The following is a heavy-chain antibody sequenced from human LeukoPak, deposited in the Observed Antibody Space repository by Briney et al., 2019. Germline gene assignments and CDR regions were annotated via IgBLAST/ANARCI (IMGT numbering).Heavy chain of an antibody. V-gene: IGHV4-39*01. CDR2: IYYSGST. D-gene: IGHD6-19*01. J-gene: IGHJ3*02. CDR3: ARGDIAVAPSGAFDI. Sequence: SETLSLTCTVSGGSISSSSYYWGWIRQPPGKGLEWIGSIYYSGSTYYNPSLKSRVTISVDTSKNQFSLKLSSVTAADTAVYYCARGDIAVAPSGAFDIWGQGTMVTVSS. CDR1: GGSISSSSYY.